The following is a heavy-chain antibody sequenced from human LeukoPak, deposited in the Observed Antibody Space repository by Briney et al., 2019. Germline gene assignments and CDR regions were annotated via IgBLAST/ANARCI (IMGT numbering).Heavy chain of an antibody. CDR1: GFTFSSYS. CDR3: AGERYCSGGSCKLDY. V-gene: IGHV3-21*01. Sequence: PGGSLRLSCAASGFTFSSYSMNWVRQAPGKGLEWVSSISSSSSYIYYADSVKGRFTISRDNAKNSLYLQMNSLRAEDTAVYYCAGERYCSGGSCKLDYWGQGTLVTASS. D-gene: IGHD2-15*01. CDR2: ISSSSSYI. J-gene: IGHJ4*02.